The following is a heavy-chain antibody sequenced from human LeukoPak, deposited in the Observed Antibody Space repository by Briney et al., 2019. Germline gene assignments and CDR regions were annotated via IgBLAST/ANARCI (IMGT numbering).Heavy chain of an antibody. CDR1: GYSISSGYY. J-gene: IGHJ6*03. Sequence: PSETLSLTCTVSGYSISSGYYWGWIRQPPGKGLEWIGSIYHSGSTYYNPSLKSRVTISVDTSKNQFSLKLSSVTAADTAVYYCARVARQFFMDVWGKGTTVTIS. D-gene: IGHD5-24*01. CDR3: ARVARQFFMDV. V-gene: IGHV4-38-2*02. CDR2: IYHSGST.